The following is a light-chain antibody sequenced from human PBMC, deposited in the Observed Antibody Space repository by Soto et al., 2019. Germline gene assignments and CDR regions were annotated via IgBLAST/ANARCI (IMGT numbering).Light chain of an antibody. Sequence: EIVMTQSPATLSVSPGERATLSCRASQSVSSNLARYQQKPGQAPRLLIYGASTRATGIPARFSGSGSGTDFTLTISSLEPADSAVYYCQQRIKWPITFGQGTRLEIK. CDR1: QSVSSN. J-gene: IGKJ5*01. V-gene: IGKV3D-15*01. CDR2: GAS. CDR3: QQRIKWPIT.